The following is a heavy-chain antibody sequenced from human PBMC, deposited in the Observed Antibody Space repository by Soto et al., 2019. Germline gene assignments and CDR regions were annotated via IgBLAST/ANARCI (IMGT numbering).Heavy chain of an antibody. CDR1: GGSISSGGYS. V-gene: IGHV4-30-2*01. J-gene: IGHJ4*02. Sequence: PSETLSLTCAVSGGSISSGGYSWSWMRQPPGKGLEWIGYVYHTGNTYYNPSVESRVTISVDRSKNQFSLELTSVTAADTAVYYCARFRGTAILDYWGQGTLVTV. D-gene: IGHD2-21*02. CDR2: VYHTGNT. CDR3: ARFRGTAILDY.